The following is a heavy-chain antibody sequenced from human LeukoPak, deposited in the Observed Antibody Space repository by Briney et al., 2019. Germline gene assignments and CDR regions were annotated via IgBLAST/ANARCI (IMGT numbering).Heavy chain of an antibody. Sequence: PSETLSLTCTVSGGSISSYYWSWIRQPPGKGLEWIGYIYYGGSTNYNPSLKSRVTISVDTSKNQFSLKLSSVAAADTAVYYCARGSVPFDYWGQGTLVTVSS. V-gene: IGHV4-59*01. CDR1: GGSISSYY. CDR2: IYYGGST. D-gene: IGHD2-2*01. CDR3: ARGSVPFDY. J-gene: IGHJ4*02.